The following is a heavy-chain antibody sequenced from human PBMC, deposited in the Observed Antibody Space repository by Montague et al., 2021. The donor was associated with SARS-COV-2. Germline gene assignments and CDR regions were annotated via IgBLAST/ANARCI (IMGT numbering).Heavy chain of an antibody. CDR3: ARDFGVDLTPQRAEYFQH. D-gene: IGHD3-16*01. V-gene: IGHV3-33*01. CDR2: IWYDGSNK. Sequence: SLRLSCAASGFTFSSYGMHWVRQAPGKGLEWVAVIWYDGSNKYCADSVKGRFTISRDNSKNTLYLQMNSLRAEDTAVYYCARDFGVDLTPQRAEYFQHWGQGTLVTVSS. CDR1: GFTFSSYG. J-gene: IGHJ1*01.